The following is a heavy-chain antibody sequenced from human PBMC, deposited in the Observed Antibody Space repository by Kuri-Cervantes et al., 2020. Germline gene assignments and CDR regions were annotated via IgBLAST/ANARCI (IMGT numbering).Heavy chain of an antibody. CDR2: IYYSGST. Sequence: GSLRLSCTVSGGSISSSSYYWGWIRQPPGKGLEWIGSIYYSGSTYYNPSLKSRVTTSVDTSKNQFSLKLSSVTAADTAVYYCARGIQLWSLQHFDYWGQGTLVTVSS. J-gene: IGHJ4*02. V-gene: IGHV4-39*01. D-gene: IGHD5-18*01. CDR3: ARGIQLWSLQHFDY. CDR1: GGSISSSSYY.